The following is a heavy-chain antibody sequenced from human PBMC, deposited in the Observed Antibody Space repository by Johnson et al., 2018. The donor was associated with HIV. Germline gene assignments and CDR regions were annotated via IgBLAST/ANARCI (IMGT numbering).Heavy chain of an antibody. J-gene: IGHJ3*02. Sequence: QVQLVESGGGVVQPGGSLRLSCAASGFTFSSYGMHWVRQAPGKGLEWVAFIRYDGSNKYYVDSVKGRFTISRDNAKNSLYLQMNSLRAEDTAVYYCARDLGDSSSSWRELSAFDIWGQGTMVTVSS. CDR3: ARDLGDSSSSWRELSAFDI. D-gene: IGHD6-6*01. CDR2: IRYDGSNK. CDR1: GFTFSSYG. V-gene: IGHV3-30*02.